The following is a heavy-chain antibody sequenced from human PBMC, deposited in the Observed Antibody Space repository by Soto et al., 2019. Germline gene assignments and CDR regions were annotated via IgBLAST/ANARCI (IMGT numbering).Heavy chain of an antibody. Sequence: PSETVSLTCTVSGDSISTDYWSWIRQPPGKGLEWIGYIYYIGNTNYNPSLKSRVTISVDTSKNQLSLKLSSVTAADTGVYYCARGMRGCSGGGCRTHWFDPWGQGTLVTVSS. CDR2: IYYIGNT. J-gene: IGHJ5*02. CDR1: GDSISTDY. D-gene: IGHD2-15*01. V-gene: IGHV4-59*01. CDR3: ARGMRGCSGGGCRTHWFDP.